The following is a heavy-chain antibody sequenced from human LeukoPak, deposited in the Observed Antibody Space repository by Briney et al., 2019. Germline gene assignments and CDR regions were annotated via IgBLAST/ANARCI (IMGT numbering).Heavy chain of an antibody. CDR1: GGSLSGYY. J-gene: IGHJ5*02. CDR2: INHSGST. D-gene: IGHD3-16*01. CDR3: AREIRGDSWFDP. V-gene: IGHV4-34*01. Sequence: PSETLSLTCAVYGGSLSGYYWSWIRQPPGKGLEWIGEINHSGSTNYNPSLKSRVTISVDTSKNQFSLKLSSVTAADTAVYYCAREIRGDSWFDPWGQGTLVTVSS.